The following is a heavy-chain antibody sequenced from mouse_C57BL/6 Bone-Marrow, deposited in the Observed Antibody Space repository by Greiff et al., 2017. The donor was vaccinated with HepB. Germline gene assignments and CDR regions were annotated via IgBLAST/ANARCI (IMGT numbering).Heavy chain of an antibody. CDR1: GYTFTDYY. D-gene: IGHD1-1*01. J-gene: IGHJ1*03. CDR3: ARGPSPYYYGSRGYFDV. Sequence: QVQLQQSGAELVKPGASVKISCKASGYTFTDYYINWVKQRPGQGLEWIGKIGPGSGSTYYNEKFKGKATLTADKSSSTAYMQLSSLTSEDSAVYVCARGPSPYYYGSRGYFDVWGTGTTVTVAS. V-gene: IGHV1-77*01. CDR2: IGPGSGST.